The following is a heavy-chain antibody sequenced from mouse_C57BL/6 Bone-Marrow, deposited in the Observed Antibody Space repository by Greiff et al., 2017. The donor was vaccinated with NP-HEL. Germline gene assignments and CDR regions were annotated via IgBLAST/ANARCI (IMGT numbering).Heavy chain of an antibody. Sequence: VQLQQPGTELVKPGASVKLSCKASGYTFTSYWMHWVKQRPGQGLEWIGNINPSNGGTNYNEKFKSKATLTVDKSSSTAYMQLSSLTSEDSAVEYCARGRYYCYAMDYWGQGTSVTVSS. J-gene: IGHJ4*01. D-gene: IGHD2-14*01. CDR1: GYTFTSYW. CDR3: ARGRYYCYAMDY. CDR2: INPSNGGT. V-gene: IGHV1-53*01.